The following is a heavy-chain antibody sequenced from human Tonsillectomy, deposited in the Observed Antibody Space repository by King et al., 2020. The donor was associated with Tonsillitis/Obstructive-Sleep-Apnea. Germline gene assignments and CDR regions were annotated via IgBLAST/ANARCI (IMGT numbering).Heavy chain of an antibody. Sequence: QLVQSGAEVKKPGSSVKVSCKASGGTFSSYAITWVRQAPGQGLEWMGGIIPILGIANYAQKFQGRVRITADKSTGTAYMDLSSLRSEDTAVYYCARVAPGSSFEGLRLGELAWDYYYYYGMDVWGQGTTVTVSS. V-gene: IGHV1-69*10. D-gene: IGHD3-16*02. CDR3: ARVAPGSSFEGLRLGELAWDYYYYYGMDV. CDR1: GGTFSSYA. J-gene: IGHJ6*02. CDR2: IIPILGIA.